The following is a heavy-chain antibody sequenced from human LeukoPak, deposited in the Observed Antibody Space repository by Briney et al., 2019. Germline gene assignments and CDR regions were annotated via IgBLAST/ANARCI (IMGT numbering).Heavy chain of an antibody. J-gene: IGHJ4*02. CDR3: AKGSGSSCYSPCDY. D-gene: IGHD2-15*01. V-gene: IGHV3-23*01. CDR2: ISGSGGST. Sequence: GGSLRLSCAASGFTFSNYAMTWVRQAPGKGLEWVSGISGSGGSTYYADSVKGRLTISRDNSKNTLYLQMNSLRAEDTAIYYCAKGSGSSCYSPCDYWGQGILVTVSS. CDR1: GFTFSNYA.